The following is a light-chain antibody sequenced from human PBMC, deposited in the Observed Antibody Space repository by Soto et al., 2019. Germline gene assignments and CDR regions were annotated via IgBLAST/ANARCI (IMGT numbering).Light chain of an antibody. V-gene: IGLV2-14*03. Sequence: QTALTQPASVSGSPGQSITISCTGTSSDVGGYNYVSWYQHHPGKAPKLMIYDVTNRPSGVSNRFSGSKSGNTASLTISGLQAEDVADYSCSSYTSSNIPVFGGGTQLTVL. CDR2: DVT. CDR1: SSDVGGYNY. J-gene: IGLJ7*01. CDR3: SSYTSSNIPV.